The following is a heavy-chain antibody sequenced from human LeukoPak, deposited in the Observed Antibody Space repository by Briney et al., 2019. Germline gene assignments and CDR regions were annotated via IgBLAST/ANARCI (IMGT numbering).Heavy chain of an antibody. CDR2: TYYRSKWYN. CDR3: ARGNLDYGDYGNYYYYYYMDV. J-gene: IGHJ6*03. D-gene: IGHD4-17*01. Sequence: SQTLSLTCAISGDSVSSNSAAWNWIRQSPSRGLEWLGRTYYRSKWYNDYAVSVKSRITINPDTSKNQFSLQLNSVTPEDTAVYYCARGNLDYGDYGNYYYYYYMDVWGKGTTVTVSS. V-gene: IGHV6-1*01. CDR1: GDSVSSNSAA.